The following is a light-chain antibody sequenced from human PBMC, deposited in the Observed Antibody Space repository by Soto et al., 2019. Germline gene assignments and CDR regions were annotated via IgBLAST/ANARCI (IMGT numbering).Light chain of an antibody. V-gene: IGKV1-9*01. CDR1: QGINIF. CDR2: AAS. Sequence: DIQLTQSPSFLSASVGDRVTITCRASQGINIFLAWFQQKPGKAPNLLISAASTLQSGVPSRFSGSGSETEFTLTITSLQPEDSATYYCQQRNSYPRTCGQGTKVAIK. CDR3: QQRNSYPRT. J-gene: IGKJ2*01.